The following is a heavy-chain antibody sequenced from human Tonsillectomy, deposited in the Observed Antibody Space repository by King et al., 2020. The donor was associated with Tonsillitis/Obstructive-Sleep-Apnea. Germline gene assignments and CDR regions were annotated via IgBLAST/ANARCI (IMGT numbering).Heavy chain of an antibody. D-gene: IGHD4-17*01. CDR2: ISSSGSTI. CDR3: SRAQYGDYARGMDV. CDR1: GFSFSSYE. V-gene: IGHV3-48*03. Sequence: VQLVESGGGLVQPGGSLRLSCAASGFSFSSYEMNWVRQAPGKGLEWVSYISSSGSTISYADSVKGRFTISRDNAKNSLYLQMNSLRAEDTAGYYCSRAQYGDYARGMDVWGQGTTVTVSS. J-gene: IGHJ6*02.